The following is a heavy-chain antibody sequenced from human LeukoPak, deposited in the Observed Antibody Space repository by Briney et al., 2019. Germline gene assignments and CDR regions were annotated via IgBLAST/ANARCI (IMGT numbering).Heavy chain of an antibody. V-gene: IGHV4-34*01. J-gene: IGHJ4*02. CDR2: INHSGST. Sequence: PSETLSLTCAVYGGSFSGYYWSWIRQPQGKGLEWIGEINHSGSTNYNPSLKSRVTISVDTSKNQFSLKLSSVTAADTAVYYCARRVAGTRKFDYWGQGTLVTVSS. CDR1: GGSFSGYY. D-gene: IGHD6-19*01. CDR3: ARRVAGTRKFDY.